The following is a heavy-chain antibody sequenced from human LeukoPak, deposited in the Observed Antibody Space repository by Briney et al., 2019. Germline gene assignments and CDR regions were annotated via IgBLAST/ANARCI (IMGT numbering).Heavy chain of an antibody. CDR2: ISGSGGST. CDR1: GFTFSSYA. CDR3: AKGLIAAAGRNWFDP. V-gene: IGHV3-23*01. D-gene: IGHD6-13*01. Sequence: PGGSLRLSCAASGFTFSSYAMSWVRQAPGKGLEWVSAISGSGGSTYYADSVKGRFTISRDNSKNTLYLQMNSLRAEDTAVYYCAKGLIAAAGRNWFDPWGQGTLVTVFS. J-gene: IGHJ5*02.